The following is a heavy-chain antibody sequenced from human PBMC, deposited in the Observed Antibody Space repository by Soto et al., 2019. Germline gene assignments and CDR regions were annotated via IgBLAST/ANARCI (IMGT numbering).Heavy chain of an antibody. D-gene: IGHD6-19*01. Sequence: QVHLVESGGGVVQPGKSLRLSCAASGCTLAGYGMHWVRQAPGKGLEWVAVIWNDGNKKYYADSVKGRFTISRDNSQNTLYLQMDSLRVEDTAVYSCARVNGDGWGIFDSWGPGTLVTVSS. V-gene: IGHV3-33*01. CDR2: IWNDGNKK. CDR3: ARVNGDGWGIFDS. J-gene: IGHJ4*02. CDR1: GCTLAGYG.